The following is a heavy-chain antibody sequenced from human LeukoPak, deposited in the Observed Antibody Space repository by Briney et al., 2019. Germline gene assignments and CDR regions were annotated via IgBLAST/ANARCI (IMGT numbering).Heavy chain of an antibody. J-gene: IGHJ4*02. Sequence: PSGTLSLTCGVSGGSITSTNYWTWVRQPPGKGLEWIGYIYYSGSTNYNPSLKSRVTISVDTSKNQFSLNLTSLTAADTAVYYCAKGGKGFPLGLRFDSWGQGTLVSVSS. V-gene: IGHV4-4*02. CDR2: IYYSGST. D-gene: IGHD2-21*01. CDR3: AKGGKGFPLGLRFDS. CDR1: GGSITSTNY.